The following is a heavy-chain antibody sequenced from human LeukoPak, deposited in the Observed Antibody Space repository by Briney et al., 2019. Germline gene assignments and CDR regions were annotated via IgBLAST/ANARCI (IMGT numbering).Heavy chain of an antibody. Sequence: GGSLRLSCAASGFTFTTSWMTWVRQAPGKGLEWVATIKPDGSEGYYLGPLKGRFTISRDNAKNTVYLQVSSLRVEDTAVYFCTRDREYGTFDYWGQGTLVTVSS. J-gene: IGHJ4*02. CDR2: IKPDGSEG. CDR1: GFTFTTSW. V-gene: IGHV3-7*01. CDR3: TRDREYGTFDY. D-gene: IGHD2/OR15-2a*01.